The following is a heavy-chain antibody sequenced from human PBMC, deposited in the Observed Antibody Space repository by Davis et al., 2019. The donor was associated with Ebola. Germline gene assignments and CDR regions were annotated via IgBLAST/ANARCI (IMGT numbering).Heavy chain of an antibody. CDR3: ARVDYGDYGRDAFDI. J-gene: IGHJ3*02. Sequence: PGGSLRLSCAASGFTFSSYSMNWVRQAPGKGLEWVSSISSSSSYIYYADSVKGRFTISRDNAKNSLYLQMNSLRAEDTAVYYCARVDYGDYGRDAFDIWGQGTMVTVSS. CDR1: GFTFSSYS. CDR2: ISSSSSYI. D-gene: IGHD4-17*01. V-gene: IGHV3-21*01.